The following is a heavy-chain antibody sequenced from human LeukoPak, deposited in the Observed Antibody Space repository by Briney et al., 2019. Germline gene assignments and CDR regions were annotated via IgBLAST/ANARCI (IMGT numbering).Heavy chain of an antibody. CDR2: IYYSGSP. Sequence: SETLSLTCTVSGGSISSGAYYWRWVRQPPGKGLEWIAYIYYSGSPYYNLSLKSRVTISVDTSNNQFSLKLSSVTAADTAVYYCARTHITGTGYFDYWGQGTLVTVSS. CDR3: ARTHITGTGYFDY. CDR1: GGSISSGAYY. V-gene: IGHV4-31*03. D-gene: IGHD1-20*01. J-gene: IGHJ4*02.